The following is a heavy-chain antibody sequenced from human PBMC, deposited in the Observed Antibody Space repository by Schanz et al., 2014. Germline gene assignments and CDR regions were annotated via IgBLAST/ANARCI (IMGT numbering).Heavy chain of an antibody. Sequence: EVQLVESGGDLVQPGRSLRLSCAASGFTFDEYGMHWVRQAPGKGLEWVSGISWNGGFIAYGDAVKGRFTISRDNAKSSLHRQMTRLRADDTAVYYCARDGVAATTDFEYWGQGALVTVSS. V-gene: IGHV3-9*01. J-gene: IGHJ4*02. CDR1: GFTFDEYG. D-gene: IGHD1-1*01. CDR2: ISWNGGFI. CDR3: ARDGVAATTDFEY.